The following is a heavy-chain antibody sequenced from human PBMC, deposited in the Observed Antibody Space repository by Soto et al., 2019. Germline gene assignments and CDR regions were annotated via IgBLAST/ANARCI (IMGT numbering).Heavy chain of an antibody. Sequence: GGSLRLSCAASGFTFSSYSMNWVRQAPGKGLEWVSYISSSSSPIYYADSVKGRFTISRDNAKNSLYLQMNSLRDEDTAVYYCACYCSGGSCFGDYWGQGTLVTVSS. D-gene: IGHD2-15*01. CDR3: ACYCSGGSCFGDY. J-gene: IGHJ4*02. V-gene: IGHV3-48*02. CDR1: GFTFSSYS. CDR2: ISSSSSPI.